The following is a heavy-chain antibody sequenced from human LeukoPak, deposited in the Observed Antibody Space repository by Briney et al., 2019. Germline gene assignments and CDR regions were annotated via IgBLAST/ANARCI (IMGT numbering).Heavy chain of an antibody. D-gene: IGHD3-22*01. CDR1: GGTFSSYA. CDR3: ARAPHSYYYDSSGGFDY. J-gene: IGHJ4*02. CDR2: IIPIFGTA. Sequence: SVKVSCKASGGTFSSYAISWVRQAPGQGLEWMGRIIPIFGTANYAQKFQSRVTITTDESTSTAYMELSSLRSEDTAVYYCARAPHSYYYDSSGGFDYWGQGTLVTVSS. V-gene: IGHV1-69*05.